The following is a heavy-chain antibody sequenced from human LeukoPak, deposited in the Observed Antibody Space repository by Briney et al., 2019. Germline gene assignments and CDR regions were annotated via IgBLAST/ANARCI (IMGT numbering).Heavy chain of an antibody. V-gene: IGHV4-59*12. J-gene: IGHJ3*02. CDR2: IYYSGST. D-gene: IGHD3-16*01. CDR3: ARAYVFHAFDI. CDR1: GGSISSYY. Sequence: SETLSLTCTVSGGSISSYYWSWIRQPPGKGLEWIGYIYYSGSTNYNPSLKSRVTISVDTSKNQFSLKLSSVTAADTAVYYCARAYVFHAFDIWGQGTMVTVSS.